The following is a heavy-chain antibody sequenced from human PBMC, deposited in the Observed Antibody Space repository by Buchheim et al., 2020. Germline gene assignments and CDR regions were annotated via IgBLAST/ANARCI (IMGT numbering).Heavy chain of an antibody. Sequence: LQLQESGSGLVKPSQTLSLTCAVSGGSISSGGYSWSWIRQPPGKGLEWIGYIYHSGSTYYNPSLKSRVTISVDRSKNPFSLKLSSVTAADTAVYYCARGIRITMMALDYWGQGTL. CDR1: GGSISSGGYS. J-gene: IGHJ4*02. CDR2: IYHSGST. V-gene: IGHV4-30-2*01. D-gene: IGHD3-22*01. CDR3: ARGIRITMMALDY.